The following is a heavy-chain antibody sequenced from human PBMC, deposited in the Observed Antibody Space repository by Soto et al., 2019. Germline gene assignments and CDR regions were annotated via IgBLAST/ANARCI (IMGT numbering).Heavy chain of an antibody. D-gene: IGHD5-18*01. CDR2: VYESGYT. CDR1: GASVSTGAYY. V-gene: IGHV4-31*03. Sequence: PSETLSLTCTVSGASVSTGAYYWGWVRQRPGRGLEWIGYVYESGYTDYNLSLKSRVTISLDRSNNQFSLGLTSVTAADTAVYYCVRALRHTAMVYPWFDPWGQGTLVTVSS. CDR3: VRALRHTAMVYPWFDP. J-gene: IGHJ5*02.